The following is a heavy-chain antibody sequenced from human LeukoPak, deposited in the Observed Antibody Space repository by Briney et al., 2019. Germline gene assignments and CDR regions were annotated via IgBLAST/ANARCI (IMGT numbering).Heavy chain of an antibody. D-gene: IGHD2-2*01. Sequence: GSLRLSCSASDFPFICYSMHLVRQAPGQGLEWVAGIPYDGSQNSYADSVKGRFSISRDNSKSALYLQLSSLRPEDTAVYYCTREGRFKAQHLFDYWGQGTLVTVSA. CDR1: DFPFICYS. V-gene: IGHV3-30*04. CDR3: TREGRFKAQHLFDY. J-gene: IGHJ4*02. CDR2: IPYDGSQN.